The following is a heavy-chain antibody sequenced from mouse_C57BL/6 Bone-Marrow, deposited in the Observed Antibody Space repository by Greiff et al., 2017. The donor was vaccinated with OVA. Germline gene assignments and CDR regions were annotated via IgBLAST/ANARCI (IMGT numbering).Heavy chain of an antibody. V-gene: IGHV14-4*01. CDR2: IDPENGDT. CDR1: GFNIKDDY. Sequence: VHVKQSGAELVRPGASVKLSCTASGFNIKDDYMHWVKQRPEQGLEWIGWIDPENGDTEYASKFQGKATITADTSSNTAYLQLSSLTSEDTAVYYCTPPITTVVASDYWGQGTTLTVSS. D-gene: IGHD1-1*01. CDR3: TPPITTVVASDY. J-gene: IGHJ2*01.